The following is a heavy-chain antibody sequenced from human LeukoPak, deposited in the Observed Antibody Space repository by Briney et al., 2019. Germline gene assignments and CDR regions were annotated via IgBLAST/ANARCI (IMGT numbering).Heavy chain of an antibody. CDR3: ARDIVVVPAAIRGAFDI. CDR1: GGSISSGDYY. V-gene: IGHV4-30-4*08. CDR2: IYYSGST. J-gene: IGHJ3*02. D-gene: IGHD2-2*02. Sequence: SQTLSLTCTVSGGSISSGDYYWSWICQPPGKGLEWIGYIYYSGSTYYNPSLKSRVTISVDTSKNQFSLKLSSVTAADTAVYYCARDIVVVPAAIRGAFDIWGQGTMVTVSS.